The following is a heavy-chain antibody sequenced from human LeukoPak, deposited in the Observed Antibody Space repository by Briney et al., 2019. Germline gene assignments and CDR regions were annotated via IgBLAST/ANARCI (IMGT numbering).Heavy chain of an antibody. J-gene: IGHJ5*02. Sequence: SEPLSLTCAVYGGSFSGYYWSWIRQPPGKGLEWIGEINHSGSTNYNPSLKSRVTISVDTSKNQFSLKLSSVTAADTAVYYCARRYSSSWPNRNWFDPWGQGTLVTVSS. CDR2: INHSGST. V-gene: IGHV4-34*01. CDR3: ARRYSSSWPNRNWFDP. D-gene: IGHD6-13*01. CDR1: GGSFSGYY.